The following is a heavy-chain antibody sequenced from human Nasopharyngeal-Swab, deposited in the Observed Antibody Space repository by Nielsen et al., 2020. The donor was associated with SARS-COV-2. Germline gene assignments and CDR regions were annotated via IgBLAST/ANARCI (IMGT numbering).Heavy chain of an antibody. Sequence: GGSLRLSCAASGFTFRTYWMHWVRQAPGKGLEWISEIHGDGGNTNYADSVKGRFTISRDNAKSTLYLQMNSLRVEDTAVYYCVRDNYGVDYWGQGTLVTVSS. CDR2: IHGDGGNT. V-gene: IGHV3-74*01. CDR1: GFTFRTYW. CDR3: VRDNYGVDY. J-gene: IGHJ4*02. D-gene: IGHD3-10*01.